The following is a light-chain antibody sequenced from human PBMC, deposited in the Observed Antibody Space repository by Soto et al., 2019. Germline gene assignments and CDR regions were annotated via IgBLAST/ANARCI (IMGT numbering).Light chain of an antibody. J-gene: IGLJ2*01. CDR2: EGS. CDR1: SSDVGSYNL. CDR3: CSYAGSRV. V-gene: IGLV2-23*01. Sequence: QSALTQPASVSGSPGQSITISCTGTSSDVGSYNLVSWYQQHPGKAPKLMIYEGSKRPSGVSNRVSGSKSGNTASLTSSGLQAEDEADYYCCSYAGSRVFGGGIKLTVL.